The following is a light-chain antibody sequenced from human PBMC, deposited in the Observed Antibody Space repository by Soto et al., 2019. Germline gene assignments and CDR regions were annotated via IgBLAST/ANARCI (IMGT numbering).Light chain of an antibody. Sequence: DIQMTQSPSTLSASVGDRVTITCRASQSVSVWLAWYQQKPGKAPKLLIYKASILASGVPSRFSGSGSGTEFTLTISSLQPDDFATYHCQQYNSYSRTFRQGTELEIK. CDR2: KAS. V-gene: IGKV1-5*03. CDR3: QQYNSYSRT. CDR1: QSVSVW. J-gene: IGKJ2*01.